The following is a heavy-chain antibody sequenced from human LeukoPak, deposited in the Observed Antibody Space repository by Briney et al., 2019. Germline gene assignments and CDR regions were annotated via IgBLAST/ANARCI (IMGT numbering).Heavy chain of an antibody. Sequence: SVKVSCKASGGTFSSYAISWMRQAPGQGLEWMGRIIPIFGTANYAQKFQGRVTITTDESTSTAYMELSSLRSEDTAVYYCARAQYRLLPDYWGQGTLATVSS. CDR2: IIPIFGTA. CDR3: ARAQYRLLPDY. J-gene: IGHJ4*02. V-gene: IGHV1-69*05. CDR1: GGTFSSYA. D-gene: IGHD3-22*01.